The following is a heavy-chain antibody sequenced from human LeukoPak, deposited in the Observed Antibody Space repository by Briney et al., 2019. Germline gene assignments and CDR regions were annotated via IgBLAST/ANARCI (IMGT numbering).Heavy chain of an antibody. Sequence: GGSLGLSCAASGFSLTTYAIHWVRQAPGKGLEWVAVMSYDETNKYYAASVMGRFTISRDRSKNTLYLQMNSLRVEDTGVYYCARDGDSAIRGVNFDYWGQGTLVTVSS. CDR1: GFSLTTYA. V-gene: IGHV3-30-3*01. D-gene: IGHD3-10*01. CDR2: MSYDETNK. J-gene: IGHJ4*02. CDR3: ARDGDSAIRGVNFDY.